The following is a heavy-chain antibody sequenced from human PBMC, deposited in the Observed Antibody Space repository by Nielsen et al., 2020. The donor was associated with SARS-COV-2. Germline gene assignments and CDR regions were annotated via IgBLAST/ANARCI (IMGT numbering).Heavy chain of an antibody. CDR1: GGSISSGDYY. J-gene: IGHJ6*02. CDR3: ARGRVGGITIFGVVTRYGMDV. D-gene: IGHD3-3*01. CDR2: IYYSGST. Sequence: LRLSCTVSGGSISSGDYYWSWIRQPPGKGLEWIGYIYYSGSTYYNPSLKSRVTISVDTSKNQFSLKLSSVTAADTALYYCARGRVGGITIFGVVTRYGMDVWGQGTSVTVSS. V-gene: IGHV4-30-4*08.